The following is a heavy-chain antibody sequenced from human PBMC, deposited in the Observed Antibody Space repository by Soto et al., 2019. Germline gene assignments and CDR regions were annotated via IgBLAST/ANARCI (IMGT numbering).Heavy chain of an antibody. V-gene: IGHV6-1*01. Sequence: SQXLSLTCASSGDSVSSNSAAWNWIRRSPSRGLEWLGRTYYRSKWYNDYAVSVKGRITINPDTSKNQFSLQLNSVTPEDTAMYYCARVLPVAGRFDPWGQGTLVTVS. CDR2: TYYRSKWYN. CDR1: GDSVSSNSAA. CDR3: ARVLPVAGRFDP. D-gene: IGHD6-19*01. J-gene: IGHJ5*02.